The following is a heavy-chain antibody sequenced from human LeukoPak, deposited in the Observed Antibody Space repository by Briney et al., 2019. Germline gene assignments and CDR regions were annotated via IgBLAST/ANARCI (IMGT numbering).Heavy chain of an antibody. CDR3: ARNPYGSEPSFDP. CDR1: GGTFTSYT. D-gene: IGHD3-10*01. Sequence: GASVRVSCKASGGTFTSYTISWVPEAPGQGLEWVGRIIPILGIANYAQKFQGRVTITADKSTSTAYMELSSLRSEDTAVQYCARNPYGSEPSFDPGGQGTLVTVSS. J-gene: IGHJ5*02. CDR2: IIPILGIA. V-gene: IGHV1-69*02.